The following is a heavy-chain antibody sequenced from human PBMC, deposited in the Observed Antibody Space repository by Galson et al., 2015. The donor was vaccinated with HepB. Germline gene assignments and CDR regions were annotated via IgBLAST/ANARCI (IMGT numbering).Heavy chain of an antibody. CDR1: GFSISSNW. CDR2: IKQDGSEQ. J-gene: IGHJ5*02. CDR3: ARERNTNYGWFDP. V-gene: IGHV3-7*01. Sequence: SLRLSCAASGFSISSNWMTWLRQAPGKGLEWVANIKQDGSEQDNMDSVKGRFTVSRDNARNLLYLQMNSLRAEDTAVYYCARERNTNYGWFDPWGQGTLVTVSS. D-gene: IGHD3-16*01.